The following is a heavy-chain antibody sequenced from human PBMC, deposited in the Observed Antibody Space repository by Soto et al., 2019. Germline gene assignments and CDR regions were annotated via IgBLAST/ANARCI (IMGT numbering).Heavy chain of an antibody. Sequence: EVQLVESGGGLVQPGRSLRLSCAASGFTFDDYAMHWVRQAPGKGLEWVSGISWNSGSIGYADSVKGRFTISRDNAKNSLYLQMNSLRAEDTALYYCAKDIWLGGGDGVHVWGQGPGVPVPS. CDR1: GFTFDDYA. D-gene: IGHD3-10*01. CDR3: AKDIWLGGGDGVHV. V-gene: IGHV3-9*01. CDR2: ISWNSGSI. J-gene: IGHJ6*02.